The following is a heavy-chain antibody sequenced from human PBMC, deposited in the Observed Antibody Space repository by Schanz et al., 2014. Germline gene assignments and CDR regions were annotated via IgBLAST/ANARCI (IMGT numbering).Heavy chain of an antibody. CDR3: ATPPPAYTTNWYTYSFVY. CDR2: ISTYTGNT. D-gene: IGHD3-16*01. Sequence: QVQLVQSGTEVKKPGASVKVSCKASGYTFTSYGVSWVRQAPGQGLEWMGWISTYTGNTNYAQRLQDRVTMTTDTSTSTAYMELRSLRSDDTAVYYCATPPPAYTTNWYTYSFVYWGQGTLVTVSS. CDR1: GYTFTSYG. J-gene: IGHJ4*02. V-gene: IGHV1-18*04.